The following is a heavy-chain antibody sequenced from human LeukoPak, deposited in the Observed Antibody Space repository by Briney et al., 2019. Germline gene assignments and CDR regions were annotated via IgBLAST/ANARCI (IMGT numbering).Heavy chain of an antibody. J-gene: IGHJ4*02. D-gene: IGHD5-12*01. CDR2: TSGTGDST. CDR1: GFTFNFYG. CDR3: AKIRKATENDY. V-gene: IGHV3-23*01. Sequence: GGSLRLSCVASGFTFNFYGMSWVRQAPGKGLEWVSGTSGTGDSTYYADSVKGRFTISRDNSKNTLYLQMNSLRAEGTAVYYCAKIRKATENDYWGQGTLVTVSS.